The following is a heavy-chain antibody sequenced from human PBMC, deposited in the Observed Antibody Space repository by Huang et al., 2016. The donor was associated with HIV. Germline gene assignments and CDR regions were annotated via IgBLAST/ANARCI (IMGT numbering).Heavy chain of an antibody. D-gene: IGHD6-6*01. CDR2: INPNMGGT. V-gene: IGHV1-2*02. J-gene: IGHJ6*02. CDR1: GYTFTGYY. CDR3: AREHSRSHLGYYYYYGMDG. Sequence: QVQLVQSGAEVKKPGASVKVSCKASGYTFTGYYMNWVRQAPGQGLEGMGWINPNMGGTNYAQRVQGRVTMTRDTSIRTAYMELSRLRSDDTAVYYCAREHSRSHLGYYYYYGMDGWGQGTTVTVSS.